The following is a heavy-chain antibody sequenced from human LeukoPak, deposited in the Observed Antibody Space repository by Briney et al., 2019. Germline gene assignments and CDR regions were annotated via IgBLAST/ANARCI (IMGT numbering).Heavy chain of an antibody. CDR3: ASRRTAYCGGDCPEGY. V-gene: IGHV3-23*01. J-gene: IGHJ4*02. CDR2: ISGSDGST. D-gene: IGHD2-21*02. CDR1: GFTFSSYA. Sequence: PGGSLRLSCAASGFTFSSYAMSWVRQAPGKGLEWVSGISGSDGSTNYADSVKGRFTISRENSKNTLYLQMNSLRAEDTAVYYCASRRTAYCGGDCPEGYWGQGTLVTVSS.